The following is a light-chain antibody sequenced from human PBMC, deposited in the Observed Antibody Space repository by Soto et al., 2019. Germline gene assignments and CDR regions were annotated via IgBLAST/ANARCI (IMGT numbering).Light chain of an antibody. V-gene: IGLV1-40*01. J-gene: IGLJ2*01. CDR1: SSNIGAGHV. CDR2: GSS. Sequence: QAVVTQPPSVSGAPGQRVTISCTGSSSNIGAGHVVHWYQQFPGRAPNLLIYGSSNRPSGVPDRFSGSKSGTSASLAITGLQAEDEADYYCQSYDNTLSASVFGGGTEVTVL. CDR3: QSYDNTLSASV.